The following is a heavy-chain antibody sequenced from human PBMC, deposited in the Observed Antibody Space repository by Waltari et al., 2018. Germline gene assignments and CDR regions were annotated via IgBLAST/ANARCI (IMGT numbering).Heavy chain of an antibody. CDR1: GASISNYF. Sequence: QVQVQESGPGLVKPSETLSLTCTVSGASISNYFWSWIRQPAGKGLEWIGRVYTSGSTNYNTSLKSRVTLSIDTSKNQFSLKLSSVTAADTAVYYCVRDGGAIFDYWGQGTLVTVSS. V-gene: IGHV4-4*07. J-gene: IGHJ4*02. D-gene: IGHD3-10*01. CDR3: VRDGGAIFDY. CDR2: VYTSGST.